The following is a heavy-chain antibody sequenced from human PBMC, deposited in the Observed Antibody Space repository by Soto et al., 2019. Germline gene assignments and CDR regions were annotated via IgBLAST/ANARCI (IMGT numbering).Heavy chain of an antibody. V-gene: IGHV4-39*02. CDR3: ATGNIDFWSGYKYCYYGMDV. D-gene: IGHD3-3*01. CDR2: IRYGGNT. Sequence: SETLSITCTVSGGPVRSSNYFRTWIRQSPGNGLEWMGNIRYGGNTYSNPSLKHRLTIYVATYNNHISMRQSCDSAADTAIYYCATGNIDFWSGYKYCYYGMDVWGQGTTVTVSS. J-gene: IGHJ6*02. CDR1: GGPVRSSNYF.